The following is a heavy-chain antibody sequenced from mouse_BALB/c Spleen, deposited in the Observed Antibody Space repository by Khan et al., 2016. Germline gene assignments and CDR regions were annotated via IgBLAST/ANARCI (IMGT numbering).Heavy chain of an antibody. CDR3: ASMGGHYVG. CDR2: VNPNNGGT. Sequence: VQLQQSGPDLVKPGASVNISCKASGYSFTGYYMHWVKESHGKSLEWIGRVNPNNGGTSYNPKFKGKAILTVDKSSSIAYRELRSLTSEDSAVYYSASMGGHYVGWGQGTTLTVSA. J-gene: IGHJ2*01. V-gene: IGHV1-26*01. D-gene: IGHD2-1*01. CDR1: GYSFTGYY.